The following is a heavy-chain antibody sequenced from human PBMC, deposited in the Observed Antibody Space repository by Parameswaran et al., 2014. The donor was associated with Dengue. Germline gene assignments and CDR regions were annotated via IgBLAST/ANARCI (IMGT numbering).Heavy chain of an antibody. CDR3: ARGSLAYCGGDCYSGSVDYYYGMDV. Sequence: WVRQAPGQGLEWMGWINPNSGGTNYAQKFQGWVTMTRDTSISTAYMELSRLRSDDTAVYYCARGSLAYCGGDCYSGSVDYYYGMDVWGQGTTVTVSS. CDR2: INPNSGGT. J-gene: IGHJ6*02. V-gene: IGHV1-2*04. D-gene: IGHD2-21*02.